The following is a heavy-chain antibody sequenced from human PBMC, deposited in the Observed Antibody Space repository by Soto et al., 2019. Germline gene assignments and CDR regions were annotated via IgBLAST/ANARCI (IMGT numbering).Heavy chain of an antibody. CDR2: INPSGGST. D-gene: IGHD6-19*01. CDR3: ARPVSRQWLEFDY. Sequence: ASVKVSCKASGYTFTSHYMHWVRQAPGQGLEWMGIINPSGGSTSYAQKFQGRVTITRDTSASTAYMELSSLRSEDTAVYYCARPVSRQWLEFDYWGQGTLVTVSS. V-gene: IGHV1-46*03. J-gene: IGHJ4*02. CDR1: GYTFTSHY.